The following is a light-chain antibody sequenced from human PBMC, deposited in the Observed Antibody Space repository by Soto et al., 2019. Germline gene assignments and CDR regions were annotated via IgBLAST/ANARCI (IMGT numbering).Light chain of an antibody. Sequence: QSALTQPASVSGSPGQSITISCTGTTSDIGDYNYVSWYQHLPDKVPKLIISLVSNRPSGVSNRFSGSKSGNTASLTISGLQAEDQGDYYCTSWGIFGPGTTVTVL. CDR2: LVS. CDR3: TSWGI. V-gene: IGLV2-14*01. J-gene: IGLJ1*01. CDR1: TSDIGDYNY.